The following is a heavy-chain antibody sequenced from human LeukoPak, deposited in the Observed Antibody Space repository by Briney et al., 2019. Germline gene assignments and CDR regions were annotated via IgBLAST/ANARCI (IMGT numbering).Heavy chain of an antibody. V-gene: IGHV3-9*01. Sequence: GGSLRLSCATSGFNFTNFAMNWVRQAPGKGLEWVSGISWNSGSIGYADSVKGRFTISRDYAKNSLYLQMNSLRAEDTALYYCAKGYYYDSSGCYDQYFQHWGQGTLVTVSS. CDR1: GFNFTNFA. CDR3: AKGYYYDSSGCYDQYFQH. D-gene: IGHD3-22*01. CDR2: ISWNSGSI. J-gene: IGHJ1*01.